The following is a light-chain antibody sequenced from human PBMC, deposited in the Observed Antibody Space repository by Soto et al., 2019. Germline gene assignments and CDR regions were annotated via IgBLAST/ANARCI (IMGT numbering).Light chain of an antibody. V-gene: IGLV2-14*03. CDR3: NSYTSNNTYV. Sequence: QSALTQPASVSGSPGQAITISCSGTSSDVGAFNYVSWYQQHPGKAPKLVIYDVSNRPSGVSNRFSCSKSGNTASLTISGLRAEDEADYYCNSYTSNNTYVFGTGTKVTVL. CDR2: DVS. J-gene: IGLJ1*01. CDR1: SSDVGAFNY.